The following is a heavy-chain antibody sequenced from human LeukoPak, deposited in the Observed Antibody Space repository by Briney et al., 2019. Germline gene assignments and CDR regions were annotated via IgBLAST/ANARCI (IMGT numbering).Heavy chain of an antibody. Sequence: SQTLSLTCAISGDSVSSNGFAWSWIRQSPSRGLELLGRTYYRSKWNNDYAVSAKSRITINPDTSKNQFSLQLNSVTPADTAVYYCARASLQSVYFDCWGQGTLVTVSS. CDR2: TYYRSKWNN. CDR3: ARASLQSVYFDC. CDR1: GDSVSSNGFA. J-gene: IGHJ4*02. V-gene: IGHV6-1*01.